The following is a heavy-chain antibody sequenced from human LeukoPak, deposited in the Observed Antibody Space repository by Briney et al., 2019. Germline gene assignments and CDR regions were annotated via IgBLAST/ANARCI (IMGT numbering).Heavy chain of an antibody. CDR3: ARDMHSSSWYYDY. J-gene: IGHJ4*02. Sequence: PSETLSLTCTVSGYSISSGYYWGWIRQPPGKGLEWIGSIYHSGSTYYNPSLKSRVTISVDTSKNQFSLKLSSVTGADTAVYYCARDMHSSSWYYDYWGQGTLVTVSS. D-gene: IGHD6-13*01. CDR1: GYSISSGYY. V-gene: IGHV4-38-2*02. CDR2: IYHSGST.